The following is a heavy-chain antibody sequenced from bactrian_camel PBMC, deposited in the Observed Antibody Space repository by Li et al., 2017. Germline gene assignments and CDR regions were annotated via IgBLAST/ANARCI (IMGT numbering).Heavy chain of an antibody. V-gene: IGHV3S31*01. D-gene: IGHD7*01. J-gene: IGHJ4*01. CDR2: FESCGSLA. CDR1: GYLRNC. Sequence: DVQLVESGGGSVQARGSLRLSCAVSGYLRNCMGWFRQVPGQEREGVATFESCGSLAYADSVKGRFTISEDSAKNTLYLQMNDLTPDDTAMYFCTNSYGTDPRGSGTQVTVS.